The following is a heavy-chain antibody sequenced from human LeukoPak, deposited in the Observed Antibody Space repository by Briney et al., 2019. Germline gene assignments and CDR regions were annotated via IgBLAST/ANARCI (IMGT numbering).Heavy chain of an antibody. CDR1: GFTFSSYS. CDR2: ISSSSSYI. CDR3: ARDGDGSGSYFDENVFEDWFDP. V-gene: IGHV3-21*01. J-gene: IGHJ5*02. D-gene: IGHD3-10*01. Sequence: GGSLRLSCAASGFTFSSYSMNWVRQAPGKGLEWVSSISSSSSYIYYADSVKGRFTISRDNAKNSLYLQMNSLRAEDTAVYYCARDGDGSGSYFDENVFEDWFDPWGQGTLVTVSP.